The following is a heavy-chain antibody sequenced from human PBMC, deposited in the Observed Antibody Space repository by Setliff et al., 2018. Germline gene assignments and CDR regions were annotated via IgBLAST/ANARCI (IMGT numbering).Heavy chain of an antibody. J-gene: IGHJ6*03. Sequence: GGSLRLSCVTSGFTFSTYWMHWVRQAPGQGLVWVARISTDGSSITYADSVKGRFTISRDNARNTLYLQMNSLTAEDTAVYYCVRPRGEPYYYMDVWGKGTTVTVSS. V-gene: IGHV3-74*03. D-gene: IGHD1-1*01. CDR3: VRPRGEPYYYMDV. CDR2: ISTDGSSI. CDR1: GFTFSTYW.